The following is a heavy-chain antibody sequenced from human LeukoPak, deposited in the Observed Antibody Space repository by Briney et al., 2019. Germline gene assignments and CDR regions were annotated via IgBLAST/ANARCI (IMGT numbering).Heavy chain of an antibody. J-gene: IGHJ4*02. CDR1: GYSFITYW. Sequence: GESLQISCKASGYSFITYWIGWVRQMPGKGLEWMGIIYPGDSDTRYSPSFQGQVTISADKSISTAYLQWSSLKASDTAMYDCARARYCSGGSCYAEYWGQGTLVTVS. CDR2: IYPGDSDT. V-gene: IGHV5-51*01. D-gene: IGHD2-15*01. CDR3: ARARYCSGGSCYAEY.